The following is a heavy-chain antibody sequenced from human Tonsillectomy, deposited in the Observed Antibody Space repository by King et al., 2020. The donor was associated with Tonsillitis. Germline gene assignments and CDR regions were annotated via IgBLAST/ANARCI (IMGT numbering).Heavy chain of an antibody. CDR3: ARSADDFWRGSRLYYFDY. Sequence: VQLQKWGAGLLKPSEPLSLTCAVYGGSFSGYYWSWIRQPPGKGLEWIGKINHSGSTNYNPSLKSRVTISVDTSKNQFSLKLSSVTAADTAVYYCARSADDFWRGSRLYYFDYWGQGTLVTVSS. J-gene: IGHJ4*02. CDR2: INHSGST. D-gene: IGHD3-3*01. CDR1: GGSFSGYY. V-gene: IGHV4-34*01.